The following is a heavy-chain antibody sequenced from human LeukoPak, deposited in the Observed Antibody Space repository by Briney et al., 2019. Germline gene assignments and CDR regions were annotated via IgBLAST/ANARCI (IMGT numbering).Heavy chain of an antibody. CDR2: ISDSGGST. CDR3: TKDRSCTNNICHGDFDY. CDR1: GFTFSSYA. D-gene: IGHD2-8*01. Sequence: PGGSLRLSCAASGFTFSSYAMSWVRQAPGKGLEWVSDISDSGGSTYYADSVKGRFTISRDNSKNTLYLQMNSLRAEDTAVYYCTKDRSCTNNICHGDFDYWGQGTLVTVSS. J-gene: IGHJ4*02. V-gene: IGHV3-23*01.